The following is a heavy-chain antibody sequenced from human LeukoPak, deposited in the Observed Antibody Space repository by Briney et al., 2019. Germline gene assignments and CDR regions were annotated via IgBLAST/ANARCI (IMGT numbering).Heavy chain of an antibody. V-gene: IGHV1-69*06. CDR2: IIPIFGTA. CDR3: ARQGYGGGAFDI. J-gene: IGHJ3*02. Sequence: SVKVSCKASGGTFSSYAIGWVRQAPGQGLEWMGGIIPIFGTANYAQKFQGRVTITADKSTSTACMELSSLRSEDTAVYYCARQGYGGGAFDIWGQGTMVTVSS. CDR1: GGTFSSYA. D-gene: IGHD5-18*01.